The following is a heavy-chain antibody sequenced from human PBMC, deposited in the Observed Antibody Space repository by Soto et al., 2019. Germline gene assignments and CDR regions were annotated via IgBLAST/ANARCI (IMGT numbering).Heavy chain of an antibody. CDR2: IWFDGSHK. D-gene: IGHD1-26*01. V-gene: IGHV3-33*01. CDR3: ARVFRVGELYYYYYGMDV. J-gene: IGHJ6*02. Sequence: QVQLVESGGGVVQPGRSLRLLCAASGFPFSSFGMHWVRQAPGKGLEWVAVIWFDGSHKYYADSVMGRFTISRDNSKNTLYLQMNSLRVEDTAVYYCARVFRVGELYYYYYGMDVWGQGTTVTVSS. CDR1: GFPFSSFG.